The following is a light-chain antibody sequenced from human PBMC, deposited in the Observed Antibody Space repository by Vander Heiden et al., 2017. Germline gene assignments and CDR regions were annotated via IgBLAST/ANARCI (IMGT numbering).Light chain of an antibody. V-gene: IGLV3-19*01. CDR1: SLRSYY. Sequence: SSELTQDSAVSVALGQTVRITCQGDSLRSYYASWYQQKPGQAPVPAINGKNNRHSGSPDRFSGSSSGNTASLTITGAQAEDEADYYCNSRDSSGNHVVFGGGTKLTVL. CDR2: GKN. CDR3: NSRDSSGNHVV. J-gene: IGLJ2*01.